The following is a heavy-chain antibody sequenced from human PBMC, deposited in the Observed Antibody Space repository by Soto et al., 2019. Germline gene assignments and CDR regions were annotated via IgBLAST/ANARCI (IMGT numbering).Heavy chain of an antibody. CDR1: GYTFSDYR. CDR2: TDSSHSCI. V-gene: IGHV5-10-1*01. Sequence: VDSLKISCQGSGYTFSDYRISWVRQMPGKRLEWLGTTDSSHSCITYNPFFQGHVTMSADKSISTALLVWTSLKSSDSAMYYCSNLDCTFGSIYVFEMWCQGTVV. D-gene: IGHD2-8*01. CDR3: SNLDCTFGSIYVFEM. J-gene: IGHJ3*02.